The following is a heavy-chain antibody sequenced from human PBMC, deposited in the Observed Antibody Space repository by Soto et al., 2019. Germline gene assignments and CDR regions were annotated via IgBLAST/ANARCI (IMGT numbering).Heavy chain of an antibody. V-gene: IGHV1-69*13. CDR1: GGTFSSYA. CDR3: ARFALHVAPCDY. J-gene: IGHJ4*02. D-gene: IGHD2-21*01. Sequence: ASVKVSCKASGGTFSSYAISWVRQAPGQGLEWMGGIIPIFGTANYAQKFQGRVTITADESTSTAYMELSSLRSEDTAVYYCARFALHVAPCDYWGQGTLVTVS. CDR2: IIPIFGTA.